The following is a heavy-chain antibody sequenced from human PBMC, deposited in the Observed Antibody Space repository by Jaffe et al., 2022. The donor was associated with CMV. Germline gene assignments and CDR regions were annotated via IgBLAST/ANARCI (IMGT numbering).Heavy chain of an antibody. CDR3: ARQLGTMMEVVNLGRTLNNWFDP. D-gene: IGHD3-22*01. J-gene: IGHJ5*02. CDR1: GYNFATYW. CDR2: IDPSDSSI. Sequence: EVQLVQSGAEVKKPGETLTISCKGSGYNFATYWINWVRQMPGKGLEWVGKIDPSDSSINYSPSFQGHVTISVDKSISTAYLQWSSLKASDTAMYYCARQLGTMMEVVNLGRTLNNWFDPWGQGTLVTVSS. V-gene: IGHV5-10-1*03.